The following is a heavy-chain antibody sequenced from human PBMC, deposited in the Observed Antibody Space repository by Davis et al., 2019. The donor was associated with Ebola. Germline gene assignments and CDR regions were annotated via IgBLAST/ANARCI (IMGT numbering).Heavy chain of an antibody. CDR3: AKSGLSFGVVKYHYGMDV. CDR2: ISGSGDST. Sequence: GESLKISCAASGFTFSSYAMTWVRQAPGKGLEWASTISGSGDSTYFPDSVKGRFTISRDNSKNTLYLQMNSLRAEDTAVYYCAKSGLSFGVVKYHYGMDVWGKGTTVTVSS. V-gene: IGHV3-23*01. CDR1: GFTFSSYA. J-gene: IGHJ6*04. D-gene: IGHD3-3*01.